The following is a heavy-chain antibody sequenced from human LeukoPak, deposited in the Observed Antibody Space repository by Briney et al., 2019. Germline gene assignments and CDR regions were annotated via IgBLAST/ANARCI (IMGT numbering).Heavy chain of an antibody. D-gene: IGHD1-26*01. Sequence: GGSLRLSCTASGFTVSSNYMSWVRQAPGKGLEWVSVIRSDGSANHADSVKGRFTISRDNSKNTLYLQMNSLRAEDTAVYYCARDRGSYSDYWGQGTLVTVSS. CDR2: IRSDGSA. V-gene: IGHV3-53*01. J-gene: IGHJ4*02. CDR1: GFTVSSNY. CDR3: ARDRGSYSDY.